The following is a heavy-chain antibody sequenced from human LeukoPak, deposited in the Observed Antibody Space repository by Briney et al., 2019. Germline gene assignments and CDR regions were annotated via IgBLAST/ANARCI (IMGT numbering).Heavy chain of an antibody. CDR3: AAWGESSSNY. Sequence: GGSLRLSCAASGFSFSNYWMNWVRQAPEKGLEWVANINPEGSQNRYVDSVNGRFTVSRDNARNSLYLDMDSLTADDSAIYYCAAWGESSSNYWGQGTLVTVSS. D-gene: IGHD3-16*01. V-gene: IGHV3-7*01. CDR2: INPEGSQN. CDR1: GFSFSNYW. J-gene: IGHJ4*02.